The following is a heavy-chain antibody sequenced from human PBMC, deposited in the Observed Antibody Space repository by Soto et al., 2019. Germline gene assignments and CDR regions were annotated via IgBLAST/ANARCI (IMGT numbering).Heavy chain of an antibody. Sequence: GGSLRLSCAASGFTFSSYSMNWVRQAPGKGLEWVSSISSSSYIYYADSVKGRFTISRDNAKNSLYLQMNSLRAEDTAVYYCARVKLGYCSSTSCYAFDIWGQGTMVTVSS. CDR2: ISSSSYI. J-gene: IGHJ3*02. CDR1: GFTFSSYS. V-gene: IGHV3-21*01. D-gene: IGHD2-2*01. CDR3: ARVKLGYCSSTSCYAFDI.